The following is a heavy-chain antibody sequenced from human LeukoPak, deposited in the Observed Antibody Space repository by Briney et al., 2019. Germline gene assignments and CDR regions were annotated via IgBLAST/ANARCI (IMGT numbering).Heavy chain of an antibody. CDR1: GFTFSSYW. CDR2: INSDGSST. V-gene: IGHV3-74*01. CDR3: AKDPSSGWYEAQFDY. D-gene: IGHD6-19*01. J-gene: IGHJ4*02. Sequence: GGSLRLSCAASGFTFSSYWMHWVRQAPGKGLVWVSRINSDGSSTSYADSVKGRFTISRDNSKNTLYLQMNSLRGEDTAIYYCAKDPSSGWYEAQFDYWGQGTLVTVSS.